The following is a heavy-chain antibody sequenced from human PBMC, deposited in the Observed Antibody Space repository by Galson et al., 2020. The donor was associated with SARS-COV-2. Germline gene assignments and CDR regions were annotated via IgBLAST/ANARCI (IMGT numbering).Heavy chain of an antibody. V-gene: IGHV1-18*01. CDR3: ARDYGDYAVGYYYYGMDV. Sequence: GISCVRQAPGQGLEWMGLISAYNGNTNYAQKLQGRVTMTTDTSTSTAYMGLRSLRSDDTAVYYCARDYGDYAVGYYYYGMDVWGQGTTVTVSS. CDR2: ISAYNGNT. J-gene: IGHJ6*02. CDR1: G. D-gene: IGHD4-17*01.